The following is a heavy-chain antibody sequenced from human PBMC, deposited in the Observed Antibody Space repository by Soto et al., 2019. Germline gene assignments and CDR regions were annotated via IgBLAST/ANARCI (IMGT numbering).Heavy chain of an antibody. Sequence: GASVKVSCKASGYTFASYYRHWVRQAPGQGLEWMGIINPSGGSTTYAQKFQGRVTMTRDTSTSTVYMELSSLRSEDTAVYYCARVYGGYDSFDIWGQGTMVTVSS. CDR2: INPSGGST. J-gene: IGHJ3*02. CDR1: GYTFASYY. V-gene: IGHV1-46*03. D-gene: IGHD4-17*01. CDR3: ARVYGGYDSFDI.